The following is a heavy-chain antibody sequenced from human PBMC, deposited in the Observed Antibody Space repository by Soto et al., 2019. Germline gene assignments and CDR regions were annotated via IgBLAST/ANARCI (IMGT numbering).Heavy chain of an antibody. D-gene: IGHD1-7*01. Sequence: GESLKISCKGSGYNFINYWIAWVRQMPGRGLEWMGIISPGDSHTKYSPSLQGQVTISADKSISTAYLQWSSLKASDTAMYYCLRTARNYNHNDMDVWGQGTTVTVSS. J-gene: IGHJ6*02. CDR3: LRTARNYNHNDMDV. CDR1: GYNFINYW. CDR2: ISPGDSHT. V-gene: IGHV5-51*01.